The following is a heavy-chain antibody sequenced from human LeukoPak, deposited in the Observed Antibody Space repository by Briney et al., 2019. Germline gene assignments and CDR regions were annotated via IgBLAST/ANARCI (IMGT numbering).Heavy chain of an antibody. Sequence: GGSLRLSCAASGFTFSNYAMSWVRQAPGKGLEWVSSISGYDGDTYYTDSVKGRFTISRDNSKNTLYLQMNSLRAENTAIYYCAKVASNSGKGGAFDIWGQGTMVTVSS. CDR3: AKVASNSGKGGAFDI. V-gene: IGHV3-23*01. CDR1: GFTFSNYA. J-gene: IGHJ3*02. D-gene: IGHD6-19*01. CDR2: ISGYDGDT.